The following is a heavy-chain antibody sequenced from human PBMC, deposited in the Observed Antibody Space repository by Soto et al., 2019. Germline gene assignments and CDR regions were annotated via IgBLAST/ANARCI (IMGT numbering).Heavy chain of an antibody. CDR2: ISGSGGST. CDR1: GFTFSSYA. CDR3: AKGGQQLEYYYYYYYMDV. D-gene: IGHD6-6*01. J-gene: IGHJ6*03. V-gene: IGHV3-23*01. Sequence: EVQLLESGGGLVQPGGSLRLSCAAAGFTFSSYAISWVRQAPGKGLEWVSAISGSGGSTYYADSVKGRFTISRDNSKNTLYLQMNSLRAEDTAVYYCAKGGQQLEYYYYYYYMDVWGKGTTVTVSS.